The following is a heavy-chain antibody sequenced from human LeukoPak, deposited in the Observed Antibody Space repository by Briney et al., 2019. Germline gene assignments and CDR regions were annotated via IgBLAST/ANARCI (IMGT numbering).Heavy chain of an antibody. CDR1: GFTFSSYA. V-gene: IGHV3-23*01. J-gene: IGHJ3*02. CDR3: AKDCTSWFGEVDAFDI. Sequence: PGGSLSLSCAASGFTFSSYAMTWVRQAPGKGLEWVSAISGSGGSTYYADSVKGRFTISRDNSWNTLYLQMNSLRAEDTAVYYCAKDCTSWFGEVDAFDIWGQGTMVTVSS. CDR2: ISGSGGST. D-gene: IGHD3-10*01.